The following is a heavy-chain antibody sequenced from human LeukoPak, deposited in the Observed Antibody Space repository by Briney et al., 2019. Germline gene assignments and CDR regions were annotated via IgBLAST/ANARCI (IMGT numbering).Heavy chain of an antibody. CDR1: GFTFSSYA. Sequence: GGSLRLSCSASGFTFSSYAMSWVRQAPGKGLEWVSGISGTYSTTYYADSVKGRFTISRDNSKNTLYLQMHSLRAEDTALYYCAKGLSRELLSDFDYWGQGTLVTVSS. J-gene: IGHJ4*02. V-gene: IGHV3-23*01. D-gene: IGHD1-26*01. CDR2: ISGTYSTT. CDR3: AKGLSRELLSDFDY.